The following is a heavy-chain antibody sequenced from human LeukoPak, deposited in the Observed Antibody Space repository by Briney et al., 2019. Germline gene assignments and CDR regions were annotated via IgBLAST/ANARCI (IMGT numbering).Heavy chain of an antibody. V-gene: IGHV1-46*01. CDR3: ARGTYYYDSSGYYPNYFDY. CDR1: GYTFTSYY. J-gene: IGHJ4*02. Sequence: ASVKVSCKASGYTFTSYYMHWVRQAPGQGLEWMGIINPSGGSTSYAQKFQGRVTMTRDTSTSTVYMELSSLRSEDTAVYYCARGTYYYDSSGYYPNYFDYWGQGTLVTVSS. CDR2: INPSGGST. D-gene: IGHD3-22*01.